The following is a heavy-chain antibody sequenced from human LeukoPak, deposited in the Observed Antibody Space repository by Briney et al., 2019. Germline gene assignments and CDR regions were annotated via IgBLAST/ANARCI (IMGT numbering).Heavy chain of an antibody. J-gene: IGHJ4*02. D-gene: IGHD2-2*01. Sequence: GGSLRLSCAASGFTFRDYWMTWVRQAPGKGLEWASVISGSGGDTYYADSVKGRFTISRDNSKNTLYLQMNSLRAEDTAVYYCAKKHCSSTSCYGQSFDYWGQGTLVTVSS. CDR3: AKKHCSSTSCYGQSFDY. V-gene: IGHV3-23*01. CDR1: GFTFRDYW. CDR2: ISGSGGDT.